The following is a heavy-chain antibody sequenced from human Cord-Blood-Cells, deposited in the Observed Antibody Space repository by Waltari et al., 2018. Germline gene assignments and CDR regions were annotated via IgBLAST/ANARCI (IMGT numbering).Heavy chain of an antibody. CDR3: ARSGGTYYYYGMDV. CDR1: GFTFSRYW. Sequence: EVQLVESGGGLVQPGGSLRLSCAASGFTFSRYWMHWVRQAPGKGLVWVSRINSDGSSTSYADSVKGRFTISRDNAKNTLYLRMNSLRAEDTAVYYCARSGGTYYYYGMDVWGQGTTVTVSS. V-gene: IGHV3-74*01. J-gene: IGHJ6*02. CDR2: INSDGSST. D-gene: IGHD3-10*01.